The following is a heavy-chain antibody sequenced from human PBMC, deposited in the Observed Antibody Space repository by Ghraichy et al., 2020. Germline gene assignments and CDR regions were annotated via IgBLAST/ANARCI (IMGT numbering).Heavy chain of an antibody. D-gene: IGHD3-16*01. CDR1: GYTISSGYY. CDR2: IYRDERN. J-gene: IGHJ4*02. Sequence: SQTLSLTCTVSGYTISSGYYWGWIRQPPGKGLEWIGTIYRDERNYYNPSLESRITISVDMSKNQFSPRLSSVTAADTAVYYCARHDSYGYTGYIHFDYWGQGNLVTVSS. CDR3: ARHDSYGYTGYIHFDY. V-gene: IGHV4-38-2*02.